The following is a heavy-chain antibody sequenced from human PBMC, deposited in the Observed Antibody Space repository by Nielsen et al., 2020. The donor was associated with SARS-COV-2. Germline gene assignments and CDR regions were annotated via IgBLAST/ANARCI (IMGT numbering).Heavy chain of an antibody. CDR2: IYHSGRS. CDR1: GYSISSGYY. D-gene: IGHD5-24*01. V-gene: IGHV4-38-2*02. CDR3: ARQMPTTLDS. J-gene: IGHJ4*02. Sequence: SETLSLTCTVSGYSISSGYYWGWIRQPPGKGLEWIGSIYHSGRSYYNPSLKSRVTISVDTSKNQFSLKLSSVTAADTAVYYCARQMPTTLDSWGQGTLFTVSS.